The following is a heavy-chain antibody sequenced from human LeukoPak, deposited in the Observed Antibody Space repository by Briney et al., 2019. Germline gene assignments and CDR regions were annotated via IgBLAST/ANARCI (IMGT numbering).Heavy chain of an antibody. Sequence: GGSLRLSCAASGFTVSSNYMSWVRQAPGKGLEWVSYISSSSSTIYYADSVKGRFTISRDNAKNSLYLQMNSLRAEDTAVYYCARVSLPAREWLLLDYWGQGTLVTVSS. CDR3: ARVSLPAREWLLLDY. CDR1: GFTVSSNY. V-gene: IGHV3-48*01. D-gene: IGHD3-3*01. J-gene: IGHJ4*02. CDR2: ISSSSSTI.